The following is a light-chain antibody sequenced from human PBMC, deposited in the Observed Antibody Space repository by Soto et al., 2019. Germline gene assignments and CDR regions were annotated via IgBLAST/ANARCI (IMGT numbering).Light chain of an antibody. V-gene: IGLV2-18*02. J-gene: IGLJ1*01. CDR3: NSYTGSSTYV. CDR1: SSDVGSYNR. CDR2: EVS. Sequence: ALTPPPSVSGSPGQSVAISCTGTSSDVGSYNRVSWYQQPPGAAPKLMIYEVSNRPSGVPDRFSGSKSGNTASLTISGLQAEDEADYYCNSYTGSSTYVFGTGTKVTVL.